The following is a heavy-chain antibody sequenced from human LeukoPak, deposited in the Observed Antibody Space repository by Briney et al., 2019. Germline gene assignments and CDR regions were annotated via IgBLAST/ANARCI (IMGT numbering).Heavy chain of an antibody. D-gene: IGHD3-3*01. J-gene: IGHJ4*02. Sequence: PGGSLRLSCAASGFTFSSYSMNWVRQAPGKGLEWVSSISSSSSYIYYTDSVKGRFTISRDNAKSSLYLHMNSLRAEDTAVYYCARANGITIFGVPLLTRTGSPDYWGEGTLVTASS. CDR2: ISSSSSYI. CDR3: ARANGITIFGVPLLTRTGSPDY. V-gene: IGHV3-21*01. CDR1: GFTFSSYS.